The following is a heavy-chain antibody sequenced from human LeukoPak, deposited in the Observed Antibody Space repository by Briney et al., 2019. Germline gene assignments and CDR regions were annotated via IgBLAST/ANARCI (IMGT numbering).Heavy chain of an antibody. Sequence: SETLSLTCAVYGGSFSGYYWSWIRQPPGKGLEWIGGINHSGSTNYNPSLKSRVTISVDTSKNQFSLKLSSVTAADTAVYYCARAPFDIVVVPAATHYYYYYGMDVWGQGTTVTVSS. CDR2: INHSGST. D-gene: IGHD2-2*01. J-gene: IGHJ6*02. CDR1: GGSFSGYY. V-gene: IGHV4-34*01. CDR3: ARAPFDIVVVPAATHYYYYYGMDV.